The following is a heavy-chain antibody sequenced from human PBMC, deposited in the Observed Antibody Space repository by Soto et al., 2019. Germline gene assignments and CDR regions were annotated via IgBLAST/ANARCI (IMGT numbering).Heavy chain of an antibody. CDR1: GFTFSSYS. V-gene: IGHV3-21*01. CDR2: ISSSSSYI. Sequence: GGSLRLSCAASGFTFSSYSMNWVRQAPGKGLEWVSSISSSSSYIYYADSVKGRFTISRDNAKNSLYLQMNSLRAEDTAVYYCARDAFIRIAARPGASGYYYYGMDVWGQGXTVTVSS. D-gene: IGHD6-6*01. CDR3: ARDAFIRIAARPGASGYYYYGMDV. J-gene: IGHJ6*02.